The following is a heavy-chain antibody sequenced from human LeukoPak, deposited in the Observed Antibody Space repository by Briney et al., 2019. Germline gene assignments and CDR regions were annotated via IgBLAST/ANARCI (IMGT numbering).Heavy chain of an antibody. Sequence: SETLSLTCAVYGGSFSGYYWSWIRQPPGKGLEWIGEINHSGSTNYNPSLKSRVTISVDTSKNQFSLKLSSVTAADTAVYYCARGLRTIFGVVPPLDYWGQGTLVTVSS. CDR3: ARGLRTIFGVVPPLDY. D-gene: IGHD3-3*01. CDR2: INHSGST. V-gene: IGHV4-34*01. CDR1: GGSFSGYY. J-gene: IGHJ4*02.